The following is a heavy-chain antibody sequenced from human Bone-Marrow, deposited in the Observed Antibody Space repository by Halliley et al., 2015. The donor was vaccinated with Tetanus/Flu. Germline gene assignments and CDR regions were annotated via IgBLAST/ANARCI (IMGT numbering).Heavy chain of an antibody. CDR2: FFGGGGG. Sequence: KGLVWVSFFFGGGGGYYAGSVKGRFTISRDSSKNTVYLQMTNLRAEDTAIYYCGEEFAHGFHPWGQGTLVTVSS. D-gene: IGHD3-10*01. J-gene: IGHJ5*02. V-gene: IGHV3-53*01. CDR3: GEEFAHGFHP.